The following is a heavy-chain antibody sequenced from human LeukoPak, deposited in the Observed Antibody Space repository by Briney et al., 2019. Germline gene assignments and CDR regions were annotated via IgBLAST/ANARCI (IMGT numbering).Heavy chain of an antibody. CDR1: GGSISSSNYY. CDR2: FYSGGSA. J-gene: IGHJ4*02. D-gene: IGHD1-7*01. Sequence: SETLSLTCIVPGGSISSSNYYWAWIRQPPGKGLEWIGTFYSGGSAYYNPPLTSRVSISKDTSDNQFPLRLYSVTAADTAVYYCARKQGGTMYDVWGQGTQVTVSS. V-gene: IGHV4-39*06. CDR3: ARKQGGTMYDV.